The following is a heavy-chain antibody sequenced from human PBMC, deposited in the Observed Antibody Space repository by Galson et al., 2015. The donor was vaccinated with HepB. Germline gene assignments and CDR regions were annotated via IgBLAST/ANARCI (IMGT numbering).Heavy chain of an antibody. CDR1: GFTFSSYG. J-gene: IGHJ4*02. Sequence: SLRLSCAASGFTFSSYGMHWVRQAPGKGLEWVAVIPYDGSNKYYADSVKGRFTISRDNSKNTLYLQMNSLRAEDTAVYYCAKDVFWRLGELSFSPYFDYWGQGTLVTVSS. CDR2: IPYDGSNK. V-gene: IGHV3-30*18. D-gene: IGHD3-16*02. CDR3: AKDVFWRLGELSFSPYFDY.